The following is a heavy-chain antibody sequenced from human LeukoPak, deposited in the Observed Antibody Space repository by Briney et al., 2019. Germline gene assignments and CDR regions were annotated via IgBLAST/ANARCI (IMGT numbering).Heavy chain of an antibody. D-gene: IGHD3-10*01. Sequence: SETLSLTCTVSGDSISSYYWNWVRQSPGKGLEWIGYIYYSGSTNCDPSLKSRVTISIDTSKNQFSLKLRSVTAADTAVYYCAREVPIVRGLRWDYWGQGTLVTVSS. CDR1: GDSISSYY. CDR2: IYYSGST. CDR3: AREVPIVRGLRWDY. V-gene: IGHV4-59*01. J-gene: IGHJ4*02.